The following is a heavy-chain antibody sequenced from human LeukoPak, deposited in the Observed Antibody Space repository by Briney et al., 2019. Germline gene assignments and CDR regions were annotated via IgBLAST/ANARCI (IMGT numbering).Heavy chain of an antibody. V-gene: IGHV3-74*01. D-gene: IGHD3-10*01. J-gene: IGHJ4*02. Sequence: PGGSLRLSCAASGFTFSSYWMHWVRQAPGKGLVWVSRIYSDGISTSYADSVKGRFTISRDNAKNTLYLQMNSLRAEDTAVYYCVLYYYGSGSYLGVFDYWGQGTLVTVSS. CDR2: IYSDGIST. CDR3: VLYYYGSGSYLGVFDY. CDR1: GFTFSSYW.